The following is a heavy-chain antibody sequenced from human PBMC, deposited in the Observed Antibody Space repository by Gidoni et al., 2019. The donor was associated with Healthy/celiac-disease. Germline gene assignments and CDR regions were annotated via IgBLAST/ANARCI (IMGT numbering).Heavy chain of an antibody. CDR3: ARHLRSSGYYVSFNAFDI. Sequence: EVQLVQSGAEVKKPGESLKISCKGSGYSFTSYWSGWVRQMPEKGLEWMGIIYPGDSDTRYSPSFQGQVTISADKSISTAYLQWSSLKASDTAMYYCARHLRSSGYYVSFNAFDIWGQGTMVTVSS. V-gene: IGHV5-51*01. CDR2: IYPGDSDT. D-gene: IGHD3-22*01. CDR1: GYSFTSYW. J-gene: IGHJ3*02.